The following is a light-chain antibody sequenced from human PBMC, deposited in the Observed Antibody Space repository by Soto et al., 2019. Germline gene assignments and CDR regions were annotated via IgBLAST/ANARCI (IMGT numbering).Light chain of an antibody. CDR1: QSVSGN. CDR2: GAS. V-gene: IGKV3-15*01. J-gene: IGKJ1*01. CDR3: QQYNNWPPA. Sequence: EIVMAQSPATLSVSPGERATLSCRASQSVSGNLAWYQQKPGQAPRLLIYGASTRATGIPARFSGSGSGTEFTLTISSLQSEEFAVYYCQQYNNWPPAFGQGTKVEIK.